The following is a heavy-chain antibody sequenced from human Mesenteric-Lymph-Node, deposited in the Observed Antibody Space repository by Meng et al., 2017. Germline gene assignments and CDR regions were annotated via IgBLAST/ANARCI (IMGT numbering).Heavy chain of an antibody. J-gene: IGHJ4*02. CDR1: GGSVSSGSYY. D-gene: IGHD1-26*01. CDR2: IYYSGST. V-gene: IGHV4-39*07. Sequence: SETLSLTCTVSGGSVSSGSYYWSWIRQPPGKGLEWIGSIYYSGSTYYNPSLKSRVTISVDTSKNQFSLKLSSVTAADTAVYYCARDLSVGATSYFDYWGQGTLVTVSS. CDR3: ARDLSVGATSYFDY.